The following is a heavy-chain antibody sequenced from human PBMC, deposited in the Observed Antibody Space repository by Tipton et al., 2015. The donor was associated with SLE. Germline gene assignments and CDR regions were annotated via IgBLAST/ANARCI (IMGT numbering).Heavy chain of an antibody. Sequence: QLVQSGAEVKKPGASVKVSCKASGYTFTSYGINWVRQAPGQGLEWVGWVSAYNGDTNYAQKLQGRVTMTTDTSKSTAYMELMSLRSDDTAVYYCARDATYSSNFDCWGQGTLVTVSS. CDR1: GYTFTSYG. CDR2: VSAYNGDT. CDR3: ARDATYSSNFDC. V-gene: IGHV1-18*01. J-gene: IGHJ4*02. D-gene: IGHD2-21*01.